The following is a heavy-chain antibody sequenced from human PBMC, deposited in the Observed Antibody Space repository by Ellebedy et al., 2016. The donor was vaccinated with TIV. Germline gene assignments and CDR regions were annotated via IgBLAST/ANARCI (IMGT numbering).Heavy chain of an antibody. CDR2: IYSGGST. CDR3: AKDLGFGQLAYYYYGMDV. CDR1: GFTFSSYE. D-gene: IGHD3-10*01. J-gene: IGHJ6*02. Sequence: GESLKISCAASGFTFSSYEMNWVRQAPGKGLGWVSVIYSGGSTYYADSVKGRFTISRDNSKNTLYLQMNSRRAEDTAVYYCAKDLGFGQLAYYYYGMDVWGQGTTVTVSS. V-gene: IGHV3-53*01.